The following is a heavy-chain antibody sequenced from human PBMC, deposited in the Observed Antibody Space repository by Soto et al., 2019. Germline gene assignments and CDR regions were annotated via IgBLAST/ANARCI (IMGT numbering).Heavy chain of an antibody. CDR3: AKDRSPTVATIKDY. J-gene: IGHJ4*02. CDR2: ISGSGGST. D-gene: IGHD5-12*01. Sequence: GGSLRLSCAASGFTFSSYAMSWVRQSPGKGLEWVSAISGSGGSTYYADSVKGRFTISRDNSKNTLYLQMNSLRAEDTAVYYCAKDRSPTVATIKDYWGQGTLVTVSS. CDR1: GFTFSSYA. V-gene: IGHV3-23*01.